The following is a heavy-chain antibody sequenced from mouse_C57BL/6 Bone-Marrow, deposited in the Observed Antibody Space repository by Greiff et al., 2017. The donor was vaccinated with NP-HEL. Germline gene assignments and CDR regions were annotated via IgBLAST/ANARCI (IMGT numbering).Heavy chain of an antibody. CDR2: INPSSGYT. D-gene: IGHD1-1*01. CDR3: ARRSHYGSQYYFDY. V-gene: IGHV1-4*01. CDR1: GYTFTSYT. J-gene: IGHJ2*01. Sequence: QVHVKQSGAELARPGASVKMSCKASGYTFTSYTMHWVKQRPGQGLEWIGYINPSSGYTKYNQKFKDKATLTADKSSSTAYMQLSSLTSEDSAVYYCARRSHYGSQYYFDYWGQGTTLTVSS.